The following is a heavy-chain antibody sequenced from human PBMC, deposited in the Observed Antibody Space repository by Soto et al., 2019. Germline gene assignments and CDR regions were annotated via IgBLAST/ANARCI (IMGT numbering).Heavy chain of an antibody. D-gene: IGHD2-8*01. CDR1: GYTFSSYG. CDR3: SLARLAYGFDTNGEDLDY. Sequence: QVQLVQAGAEVKKSGASVKVSCKASGYTFSSYGISWVRQAPGQGLEWMGWISAHNANTNYAQKFQGRVTMTTDTCTNIAPMALRSLRPGDTAVYYCSLARLAYGFDTNGEDLDYWGQGILVTVSS. V-gene: IGHV1-18*01. J-gene: IGHJ4*02. CDR2: ISAHNANT.